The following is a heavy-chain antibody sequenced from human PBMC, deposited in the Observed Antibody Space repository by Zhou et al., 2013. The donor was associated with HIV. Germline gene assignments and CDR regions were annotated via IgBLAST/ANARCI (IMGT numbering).Heavy chain of an antibody. CDR1: GYTLANLA. CDR3: ATIPHLSGATVDMTAIGGGDY. D-gene: IGHD3-16*01. Sequence: QVQLLQSGAEVKPPGASVRVSCKVVGYTLANLAIHWVRRPPGQGLEWMGGFDPEDVMTVYAQKFEGRVSLTQDASSDTAYMSMTGLTSDDTAVYYCATIPHLSGATVDMTAIGGGDYWGRGTRSPCPQ. J-gene: IGHJ4*02. CDR2: FDPEDVMT. V-gene: IGHV1-24*01.